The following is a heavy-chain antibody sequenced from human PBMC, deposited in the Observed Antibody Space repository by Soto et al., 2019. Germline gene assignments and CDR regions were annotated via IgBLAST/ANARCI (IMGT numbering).Heavy chain of an antibody. J-gene: IGHJ4*02. CDR2: IKQDGSEK. CDR3: ATFTYCGGTTCYNDY. V-gene: IGHV3-7*03. Sequence: EVQLAESGGGLVQPGGSLRLSCAASGFTFSDYKMSWVRQAPGKGLDWVANIKQDGSEKDYADSVKGRFTISRDNAKNSLFLQMNSMRVEDTAVYYCATFTYCGGTTCYNDYWGQGTLVTVSS. CDR1: GFTFSDYK. D-gene: IGHD2-2*02.